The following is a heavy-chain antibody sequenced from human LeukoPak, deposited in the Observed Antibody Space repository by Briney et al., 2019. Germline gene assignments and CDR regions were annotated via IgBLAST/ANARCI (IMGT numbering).Heavy chain of an antibody. CDR1: GGSISSSNHY. Sequence: SETLSLTCSVSGGSISSSNHYWGWIRQPPGKGLEWIGSMHYSGTTYYNPSLNSRVSRSVDTSKNQFSLKLSSVTAADTAVYYCVRHLGMGRFDFWCQGTLVTVSS. V-gene: IGHV4-39*01. J-gene: IGHJ4*02. CDR3: VRHLGMGRFDF. CDR2: MHYSGTT. D-gene: IGHD7-27*01.